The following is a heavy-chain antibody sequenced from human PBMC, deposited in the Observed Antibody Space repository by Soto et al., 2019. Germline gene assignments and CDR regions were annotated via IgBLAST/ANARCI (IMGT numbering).Heavy chain of an antibody. CDR3: ARGTGDSSGYYRPFDY. V-gene: IGHV4-59*01. Sequence: QVQLQESGPGLVKPSETLSLTCTVSAGSISSDYWSWIRQPPGKGLEWIGYIYYSGSTNYNPSLESRVTMSVDTSKNQFSLKSTSMTAADTAVYYCARGTGDSSGYYRPFDYWGQGTLVTVSS. D-gene: IGHD3-22*01. CDR1: AGSISSDY. CDR2: IYYSGST. J-gene: IGHJ4*02.